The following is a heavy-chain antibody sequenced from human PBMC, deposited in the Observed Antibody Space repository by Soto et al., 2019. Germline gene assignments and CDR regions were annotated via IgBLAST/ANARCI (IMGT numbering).Heavy chain of an antibody. CDR2: IYYSGST. CDR3: ARDAVYGCCDNWFDP. CDR1: GGSISSGDYY. Sequence: SETLSLTCTVSGGSISSGDYYWSWIRQPPGKGLEWIGYIYYSGSTYYNPSLKSRVTISVDTSKNQFSLKLSSVTAADTAVYYCARDAVYGCCDNWFDPWGQGTLVTVSS. D-gene: IGHD3-10*01. V-gene: IGHV4-30-4*01. J-gene: IGHJ5*02.